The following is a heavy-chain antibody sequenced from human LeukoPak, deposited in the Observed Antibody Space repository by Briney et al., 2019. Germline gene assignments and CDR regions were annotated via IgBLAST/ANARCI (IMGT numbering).Heavy chain of an antibody. J-gene: IGHJ4*02. D-gene: IGHD6-13*01. Sequence: GGSLRLSCVVSEFSASNYWMSWVRQAPGKGLEWVANIKQDGSQENYVDSVKGRFTISRENAKNSVYLQMNGPLVEDTAVYYCVREWAGGLAAAGTRIEGSYWGQGTQVIVSS. V-gene: IGHV3-7*01. CDR1: EFSASNYW. CDR2: IKQDGSQE. CDR3: VREWAGGLAAAGTRIEGSY.